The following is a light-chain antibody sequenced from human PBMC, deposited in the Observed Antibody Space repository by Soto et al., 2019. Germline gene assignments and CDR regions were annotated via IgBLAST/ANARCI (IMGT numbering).Light chain of an antibody. CDR2: GAS. CDR1: QSISSNY. V-gene: IGKV3-20*01. CDR3: QQYGTSPYT. Sequence: EIVLTQSPGTLSLSPGERATLSCRASQSISSNYLAWYQQVPGQAPRLLIYGASSRATGIPDRFRGSGSGADFTLTISRLEPEDFAVYYCQQYGTSPYTFGQGTKVEIK. J-gene: IGKJ2*01.